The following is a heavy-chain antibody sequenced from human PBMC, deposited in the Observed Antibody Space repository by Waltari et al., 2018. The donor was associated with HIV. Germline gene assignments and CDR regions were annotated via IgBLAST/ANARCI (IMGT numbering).Heavy chain of an antibody. J-gene: IGHJ4*02. D-gene: IGHD6-13*01. CDR2: IKQDGSEK. Sequence: EVQLVESGGGLVQPGGSLRLSCAASGFTFSSYWMSWVRQAPGKGLEWVANIKQDGSEKYYVDSVKGRFTISRDNAKNSLYLQMNSLRAEDTAVYYCARDTKYSSSWYYFDYWGQGTLVTVSS. CDR3: ARDTKYSSSWYYFDY. V-gene: IGHV3-7*01. CDR1: GFTFSSYW.